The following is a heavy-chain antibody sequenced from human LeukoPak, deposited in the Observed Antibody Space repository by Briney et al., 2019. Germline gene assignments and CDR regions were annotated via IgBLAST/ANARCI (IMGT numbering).Heavy chain of an antibody. CDR3: ARGSMRFLEWLLLGDAFDI. CDR1: GGSISSYY. CDR2: IYYSGST. V-gene: IGHV4-59*12. J-gene: IGHJ3*02. Sequence: SETLSLTCTVSGGSISSYYWSWIRQPPGKGLEWIGYIYYSGSTNYNPSLKSRVTISVDRSKNQFSLKLGSVTAADMAVYYCARGSMRFLEWLLLGDAFDIWGQGTMVTVSS. D-gene: IGHD3-3*01.